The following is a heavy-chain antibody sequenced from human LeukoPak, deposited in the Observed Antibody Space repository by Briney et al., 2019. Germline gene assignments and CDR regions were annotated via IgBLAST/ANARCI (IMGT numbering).Heavy chain of an antibody. CDR2: IYISGDST. J-gene: IGHJ4*02. CDR1: GFTFSGHS. Sequence: GGSLRPSCVASGFTFSGHSMSWVRQAPGPGLEWVSSIYISGDSTFFADSVKGRFTISRDNSKNTVYLQMNSLKAEDTAVYYCARVHYYGSGSYYDMRGPGTLVTVSS. D-gene: IGHD3-10*01. CDR3: ARVHYYGSGSYYDM. V-gene: IGHV3-23*01.